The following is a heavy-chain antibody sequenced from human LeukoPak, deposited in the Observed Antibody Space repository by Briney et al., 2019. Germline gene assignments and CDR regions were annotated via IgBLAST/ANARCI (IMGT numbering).Heavy chain of an antibody. CDR3: ATHSVGVLPIATFDY. CDR2: IKQDGSVK. Sequence: GGSLRLSCAVSGFTFSNYWMAWVRQAPGKGLEWVANIKQDGSVKYYVDSVKGRFTISRDNAKNSLYLQMNSLRGEDTAVYYCATHSVGVLPIATFDYWGQGTLVTVSS. CDR1: GFTFSNYW. V-gene: IGHV3-7*01. D-gene: IGHD2/OR15-2a*01. J-gene: IGHJ4*02.